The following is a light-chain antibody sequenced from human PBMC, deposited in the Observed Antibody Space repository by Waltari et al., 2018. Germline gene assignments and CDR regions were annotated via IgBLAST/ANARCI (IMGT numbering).Light chain of an antibody. V-gene: IGKV1-5*03. Sequence: IQMTQYPPTLSASVGDRVTISCRASQSIGSSLAWYQQKPGKAPKVVLYEATSLESGVPSRFSGRGAGTEFTLTISSLQPDDFATYYCQQCNSYLLTFGGGTKVEIK. J-gene: IGKJ4*01. CDR3: QQCNSYLLT. CDR2: EAT. CDR1: QSIGSS.